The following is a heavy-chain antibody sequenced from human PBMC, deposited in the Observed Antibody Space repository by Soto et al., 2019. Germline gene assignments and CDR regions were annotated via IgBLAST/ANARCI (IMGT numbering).Heavy chain of an antibody. CDR3: ARDSARQGPYYFDY. D-gene: IGHD6-6*01. Sequence: ASVKVSCKASGGTFSSYTISWVRQAPGQGLEWMGRIIPILGIANYAQKFQGRVTITADKSTSTAYMELSSLRSEDTAVYYCARDSARQGPYYFDYWGQGTLVTVSS. J-gene: IGHJ4*02. CDR1: GGTFSSYT. CDR2: IIPILGIA. V-gene: IGHV1-69*04.